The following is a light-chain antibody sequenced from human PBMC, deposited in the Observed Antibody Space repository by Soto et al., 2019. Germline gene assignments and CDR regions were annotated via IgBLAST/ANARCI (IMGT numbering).Light chain of an antibody. Sequence: IQMTQSPSSLSASVGDRVTITCRASQSISSYLNWYQQKPGKAPKLLIYAASSLQSGVQSRFRGSGSGTEFTLTISSLQSEDLAVYYCQQYNNWPPSIIFGPGTRLEIK. CDR2: AAS. V-gene: IGKV1-39*01. CDR1: QSISSY. CDR3: QQYNNWPPSII. J-gene: IGKJ5*01.